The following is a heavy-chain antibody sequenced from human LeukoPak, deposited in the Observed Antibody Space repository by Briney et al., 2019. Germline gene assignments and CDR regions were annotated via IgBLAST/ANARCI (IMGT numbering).Heavy chain of an antibody. CDR3: AASRWYFDV. J-gene: IGHJ2*01. CDR2: IYYTGST. Sequence: ASETLSLTCTVSGGSISSYYWSWVRQPPGKRLEWLGFIYYTGSTTYNPSLESRVTISVDTSKNQSSLRLRSVTAADTAVYYCAASRWYFDVWGRGVVVAVSS. V-gene: IGHV4-59*08. CDR1: GGSISSYY.